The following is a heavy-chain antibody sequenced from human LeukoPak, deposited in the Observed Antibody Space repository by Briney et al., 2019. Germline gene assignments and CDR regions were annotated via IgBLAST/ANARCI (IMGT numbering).Heavy chain of an antibody. CDR1: GGSISSYY. D-gene: IGHD3-16*01. Sequence: SETLSLTCTVSGGSISSYYWSWIRQPPGKGLEWIGYIYYSGSTNYNPSLKSRVTMSVDTSKNQFSLKLSSVTAADTAVYYCARDASRARSLNWFDPWGQGTLVTVSS. J-gene: IGHJ5*02. V-gene: IGHV4-59*12. CDR3: ARDASRARSLNWFDP. CDR2: IYYSGST.